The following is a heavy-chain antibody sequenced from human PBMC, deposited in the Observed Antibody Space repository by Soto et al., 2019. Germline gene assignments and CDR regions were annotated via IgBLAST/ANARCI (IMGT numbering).Heavy chain of an antibody. V-gene: IGHV3-33*01. D-gene: IGHD6-13*01. CDR1: GFTFSSYG. J-gene: IGHJ4*02. Sequence: HPGGSLRLSCAASGFTFSSYGMHWVRQAPGKGLEWVAVIWYDGSNKYYADSVKGRFTISRDNSKNTLYLQMNSLRAEDTAVYYCARDLTAAGTLDYWGQGTLVTVSS. CDR2: IWYDGSNK. CDR3: ARDLTAAGTLDY.